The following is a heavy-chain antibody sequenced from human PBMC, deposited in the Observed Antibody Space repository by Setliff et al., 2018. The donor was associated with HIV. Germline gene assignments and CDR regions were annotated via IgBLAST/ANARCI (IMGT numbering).Heavy chain of an antibody. CDR2: ISHGGST. V-gene: IGHV4-34*01. J-gene: IGHJ3*01. D-gene: IGHD3-3*01. CDR1: GGSFSGYY. Sequence: SETLSLTCAVYGGSFSGYYWSWIRQPPGKGLEWIGEISHGGSTNYNPSLKSRVTISVDTSKNQFSLKLSSVNAADTAVYYCARVRGDNFWSGSYSLPASDAFDVWGQGTMVTVSS. CDR3: ARVRGDNFWSGSYSLPASDAFDV.